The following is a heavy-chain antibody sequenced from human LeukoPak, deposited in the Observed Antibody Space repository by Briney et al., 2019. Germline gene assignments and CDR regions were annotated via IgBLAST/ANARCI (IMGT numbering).Heavy chain of an antibody. J-gene: IGHJ4*02. CDR3: ARVSATVDWYFAY. Sequence: KPGGSLRLSCVASGFPFSDYYMSWIRQAPGKGLEWVSYIRSSGTTIHYADSVKGRFTISRDNAKNSLYLQMNSLRAEDTAVYYCARVSATVDWYFAYWGQGTLVTVSS. V-gene: IGHV3-11*04. CDR1: GFPFSDYY. CDR2: IRSSGTTI. D-gene: IGHD4-17*01.